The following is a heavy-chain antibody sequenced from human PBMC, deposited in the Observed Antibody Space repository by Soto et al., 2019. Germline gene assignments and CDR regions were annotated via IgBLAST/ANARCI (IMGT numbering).Heavy chain of an antibody. CDR3: ARGNCSSPNCYSFSGYYGMDV. Sequence: SETLSLTCSVSGGSISSYYWSWIRQPAGKGLEWIGRIYTSGSTNYNPSLKSRVTMSLDTSKNQFSLKLTSVTAADTALYYCARGNCSSPNCYSFSGYYGMDVWGQGTTVTVSS. CDR1: GGSISSYY. V-gene: IGHV4-4*07. CDR2: IYTSGST. D-gene: IGHD2-2*01. J-gene: IGHJ6*02.